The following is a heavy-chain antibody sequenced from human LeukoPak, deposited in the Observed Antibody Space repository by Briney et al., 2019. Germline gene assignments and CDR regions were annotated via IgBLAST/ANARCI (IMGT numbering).Heavy chain of an antibody. V-gene: IGHV1-18*01. J-gene: IGHJ6*02. CDR1: GYTFTSYG. D-gene: IGHD5-18*01. CDR3: ARDLFREGLGRYSYGRYYYYYGMDV. CDR2: ISAYNGNT. Sequence: ASVKVSCKASGYTFTSYGISWVRQAPGQGLEWMGWISAYNGNTNYAQKLQGRVTMTTDTSTSTAYMELRSLRSDDTAVYYCARDLFREGLGRYSYGRYYYYYGMDVWGQGTTVTVSS.